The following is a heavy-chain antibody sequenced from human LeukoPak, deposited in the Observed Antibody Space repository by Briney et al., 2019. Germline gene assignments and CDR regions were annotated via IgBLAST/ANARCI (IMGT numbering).Heavy chain of an antibody. V-gene: IGHV1-18*01. CDR3: ARDYHDFWSGYYYYYMDV. CDR2: ISAYKGDT. J-gene: IGHJ6*03. D-gene: IGHD3-3*01. Sequence: ASVKVSCKASGYNFNTYGINWVRQAPGQGLKWMGWISAYKGDTNYAQKFQGRVTVTTDTSTSTAYVELRSLRSDDSAVYYCARDYHDFWSGYYYYYMDVWGKGTTVTVSS. CDR1: GYNFNTYG.